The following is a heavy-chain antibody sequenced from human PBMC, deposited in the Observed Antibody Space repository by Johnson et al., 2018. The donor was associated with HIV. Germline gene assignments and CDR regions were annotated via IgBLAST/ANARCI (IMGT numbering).Heavy chain of an antibody. V-gene: IGHV3-33*08. CDR3: AREGSGIAGGGAFDI. CDR2: IRYDGINK. CDR1: GFTFNNYG. D-gene: IGHD1-26*01. Sequence: QVQLVESGGGVVQPGRSLRLSCAASGFTFNNYGMHWVRQAPGRGLEWVTVIRYDGINKYYADSVKGRFTISRDHSKNTLYLQMNSLRAEDTAVYYCAREGSGIAGGGAFDIWGQGTMVTVSS. J-gene: IGHJ3*02.